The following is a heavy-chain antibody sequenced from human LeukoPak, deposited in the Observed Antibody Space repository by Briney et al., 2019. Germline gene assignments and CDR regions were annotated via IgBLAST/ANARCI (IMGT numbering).Heavy chain of an antibody. CDR1: GFIFNSYS. V-gene: IGHV3-21*01. CDR2: ISSSGSYK. J-gene: IGHJ4*02. Sequence: GGSLRLSCAAPGFIFNSYSMNWVRQAPGKGLEWVSSISSSGSYKYYADSVKGRFTISRDNAKNSLYLQMNSLRAEDTAVYYCARITWGNYFDYWGQGTLVTVSS. CDR3: ARITWGNYFDY. D-gene: IGHD7-27*01.